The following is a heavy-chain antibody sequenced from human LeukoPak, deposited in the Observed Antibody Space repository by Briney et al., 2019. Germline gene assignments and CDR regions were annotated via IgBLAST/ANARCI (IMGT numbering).Heavy chain of an antibody. V-gene: IGHV3-43*01. J-gene: IGHJ6*04. CDR2: ISWDGGST. D-gene: IGHD1-26*01. CDR3: AKVSEVGATDVDV. CDR1: GFTFSSYW. Sequence: AGGSLRLSCAASGFTFSSYWMSWVRQAPGKGLEWVSLISWDGGSTYYADSAKGRFTISRDNSKNSLYLQMNSLRTEDTALYYCAKVSEVGATDVDVWGKGTTVTISS.